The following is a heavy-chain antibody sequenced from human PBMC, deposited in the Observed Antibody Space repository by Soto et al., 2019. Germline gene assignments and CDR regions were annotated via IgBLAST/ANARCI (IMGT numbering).Heavy chain of an antibody. Sequence: PSETLSLTCTVSGGSISSGDYYWSWIRQPPGKGLEWIGYIYYSGSTYYNPSLKSRVTIAVDTSKNQFSLKLSSVTAADTAVYYCASRADSSGYSSPKFKHWGQGTRVTVSS. CDR3: ASRADSSGYSSPKFKH. CDR2: IYYSGST. CDR1: GGSISSGDYY. D-gene: IGHD3-22*01. V-gene: IGHV4-30-4*01. J-gene: IGHJ1*01.